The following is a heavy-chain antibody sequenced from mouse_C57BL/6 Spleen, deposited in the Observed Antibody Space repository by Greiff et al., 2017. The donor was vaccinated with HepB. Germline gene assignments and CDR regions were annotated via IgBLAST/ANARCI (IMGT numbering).Heavy chain of an antibody. V-gene: IGHV1-64*01. D-gene: IGHD1-1*01. J-gene: IGHJ2*01. CDR2: IHPNSGST. CDR3: ARRGDYYYGSSSYFDY. CDR1: GYTFTSYW. Sequence: VQLQQPGAELVKPGASVKLSCKASGYTFTSYWMHWVKQRPGQGLEWIGMIHPNSGSTNYNEKFKSKATLTVDKSSSTAYMQLSSLTSEDSAVYYCARRGDYYYGSSSYFDYWGQGTTLTVSS.